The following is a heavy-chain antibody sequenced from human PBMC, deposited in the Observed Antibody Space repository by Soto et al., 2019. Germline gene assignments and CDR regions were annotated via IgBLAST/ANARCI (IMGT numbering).Heavy chain of an antibody. CDR1: GFTFSNYW. J-gene: IGHJ4*02. D-gene: IGHD3-22*01. CDR3: ARDYYDSSGYYPRFDY. V-gene: IGHV3-7*01. CDR2: IKEDGSEK. Sequence: GGSLRLSCAASGFTFSNYWMSWVRQAPGKGLAWVANIKEDGSEKSYVDSVKGRFAISRDNAKNSLYLQMNSLRVEDTAVYYCARDYYDSSGYYPRFDYWGQGTLVTVSS.